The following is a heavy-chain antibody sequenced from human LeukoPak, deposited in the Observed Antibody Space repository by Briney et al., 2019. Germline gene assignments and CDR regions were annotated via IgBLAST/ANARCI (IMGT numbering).Heavy chain of an antibody. J-gene: IGHJ4*02. CDR3: ARRSVATIFFDY. CDR2: INHSGST. V-gene: IGHV4-34*01. CDR1: GGSFSGYY. D-gene: IGHD5-12*01. Sequence: SETLSLTCAVYGGSFSGYYWSWIRQPPRKGLEWIGEINHSGSTNYNPSLKSRVTISVDTSKNQFSLKLSSVTAADTAVYYCARRSVATIFFDYWGQGTLVTVSS.